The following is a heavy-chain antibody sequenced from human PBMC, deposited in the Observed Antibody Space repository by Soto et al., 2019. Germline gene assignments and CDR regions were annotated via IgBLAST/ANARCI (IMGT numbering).Heavy chain of an antibody. J-gene: IGHJ4*02. D-gene: IGHD7-27*01. Sequence: QVQLVQSGAEVKKPGASVKVSCKSSGYTFTSYDITWVRQAPGQGLEWMGWVSAYNGNTNYAQKFQGRVSMTNDTSTSTVYMELRSLRSDDTAMYYCARDWGGFDYWGQGTLVTVSS. V-gene: IGHV1-18*01. CDR2: VSAYNGNT. CDR3: ARDWGGFDY. CDR1: GYTFTSYD.